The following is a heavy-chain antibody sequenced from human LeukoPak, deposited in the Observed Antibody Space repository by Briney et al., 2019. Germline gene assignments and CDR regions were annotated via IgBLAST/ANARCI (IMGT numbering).Heavy chain of an antibody. Sequence: PGGSLRLSCAASGFTFSSFAMNWVRKAPGKGLEWVSTMSGDATSTYYADSVKGRFTISRDNSKNTLYLQMNSLRAEDTAVYYCAKRTSGSSWYSSDYWGQGTLVTVSS. CDR3: AKRTSGSSWYSSDY. V-gene: IGHV3-23*01. CDR1: GFTFSSFA. CDR2: MSGDATST. J-gene: IGHJ4*02. D-gene: IGHD6-13*01.